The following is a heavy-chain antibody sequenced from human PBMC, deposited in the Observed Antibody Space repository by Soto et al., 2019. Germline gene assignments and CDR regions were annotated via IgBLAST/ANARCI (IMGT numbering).Heavy chain of an antibody. CDR1: GFVFNNYA. CDR3: AKYVSYVSGTYSSLGFFDY. Sequence: DVQLLESGGGLVKPGGSLRLSCVASGFVFNNYAMSWVRQAPGKGLQWVAGISGSGARIHYSTSVEGRFTISRDNSKSTLSLHMNSLRVDDSAVYYCAKYVSYVSGTYSSLGFFDYWGQGTLVIVSA. V-gene: IGHV3-23*01. D-gene: IGHD3-10*01. J-gene: IGHJ4*02. CDR2: ISGSGARI.